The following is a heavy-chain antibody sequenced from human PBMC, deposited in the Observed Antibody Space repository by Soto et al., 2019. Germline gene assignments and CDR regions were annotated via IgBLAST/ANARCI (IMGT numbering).Heavy chain of an antibody. Sequence: ASVKVSCKASGYTFTSYAMHWVRQAPGQRLEWMGWINAGNGNTKYSQKFQGRVTITRDTSASTAYMGLSSLRSEDAAVYYCGRVMGYCSSTSCRYYYYYMDVWGKGTTVTVSS. V-gene: IGHV1-3*01. CDR2: INAGNGNT. CDR3: GRVMGYCSSTSCRYYYYYMDV. CDR1: GYTFTSYA. D-gene: IGHD2-2*01. J-gene: IGHJ6*03.